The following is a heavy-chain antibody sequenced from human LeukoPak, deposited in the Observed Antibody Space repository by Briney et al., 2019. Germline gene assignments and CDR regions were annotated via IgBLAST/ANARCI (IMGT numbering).Heavy chain of an antibody. J-gene: IGHJ4*02. CDR1: GGSISSYY. V-gene: IGHV4-4*07. D-gene: IGHD3-3*01. Sequence: SETLSLTCTVSGGSISSYYWSWIRQPAGKGLEWIGRIYTSGSTNYNPSLKNRVTMSVDTSKNQFSLKLSSVTAADTAVYYCAREKSITIFGVVIFDYWGQGTLVTISS. CDR2: IYTSGST. CDR3: AREKSITIFGVVIFDY.